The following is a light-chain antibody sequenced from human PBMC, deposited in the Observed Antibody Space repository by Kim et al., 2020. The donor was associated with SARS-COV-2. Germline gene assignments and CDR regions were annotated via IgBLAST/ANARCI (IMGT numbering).Light chain of an antibody. V-gene: IGLV2-14*01. CDR3: SSYARSSSYV. CDR1: SSDVGAYKY. J-gene: IGLJ1*01. Sequence: QSALTQSASVSGSPGQSITISCTGTSSDVGAYKYVSWYQQHPGKAPELMIFDVSERPSGISNRFSGSKSGNTASLTISGLQAEDEADYYCSSYARSSSYVFGTGTKVTVL. CDR2: DVS.